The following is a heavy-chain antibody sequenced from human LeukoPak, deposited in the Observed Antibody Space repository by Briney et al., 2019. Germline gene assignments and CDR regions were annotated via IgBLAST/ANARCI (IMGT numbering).Heavy chain of an antibody. CDR3: ARGAASNWFDP. J-gene: IGHJ5*02. V-gene: IGHV4-34*01. D-gene: IGHD6-13*01. CDR2: INHSGST. Sequence: SETLSLTCAVYGGSFSVYYWSWIRQPPGKGLEWIGEINHSGSTNYNPSLKSRVTISVDTSKNQFSLKLSSVTAADTAVYYCARGAASNWFDPWGQGTLVTVPS. CDR1: GGSFSVYY.